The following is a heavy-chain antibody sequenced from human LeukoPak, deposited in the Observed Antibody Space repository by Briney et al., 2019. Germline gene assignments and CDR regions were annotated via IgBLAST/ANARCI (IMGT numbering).Heavy chain of an antibody. CDR3: ARGVQLRFLEWFFDC. CDR2: IYYSGST. J-gene: IGHJ4*02. V-gene: IGHV4-59*01. D-gene: IGHD3-3*01. CDR1: GGSISSYY. Sequence: SETLSLTCTVSGGSISSYYWSWIRQPPGKGLEWIGYIYYSGSTNYNPSLKSRVTISVDTSKNQFSLKLSSVTAADTAVYYCARGVQLRFLEWFFDCWGQGTLVTVSS.